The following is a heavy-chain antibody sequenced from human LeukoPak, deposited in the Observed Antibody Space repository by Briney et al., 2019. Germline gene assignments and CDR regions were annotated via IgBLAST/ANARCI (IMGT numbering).Heavy chain of an antibody. CDR3: ARYGSGGRLFDY. J-gene: IGHJ4*02. CDR2: IYYSGST. CDR1: GGSISSSSYY. V-gene: IGHV4-39*07. Sequence: SETLSLTCTVSGGSISSSSYYWGWIRQPPGKGLEWIGSIYYSGSTYYNPSLKSRVTISVDTSKNQFSLKLSSVTAADTAVYYCARYGSGGRLFDYWGQGTLVTVSS. D-gene: IGHD3-10*01.